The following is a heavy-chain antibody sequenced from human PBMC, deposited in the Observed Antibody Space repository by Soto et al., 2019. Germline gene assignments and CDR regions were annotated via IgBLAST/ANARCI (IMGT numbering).Heavy chain of an antibody. Sequence: GGSLRLSCAASGFTFSSYSMNWVRQAPGKGLEWVSYISSSSSTIDYADYVKGRFTISRDNAKNSLYLQMNSLRAEDTAVYYCARASRIAARPLPDYWGQGTLVTVSS. J-gene: IGHJ4*02. CDR2: ISSSSSTI. V-gene: IGHV3-48*01. D-gene: IGHD6-6*01. CDR3: ARASRIAARPLPDY. CDR1: GFTFSSYS.